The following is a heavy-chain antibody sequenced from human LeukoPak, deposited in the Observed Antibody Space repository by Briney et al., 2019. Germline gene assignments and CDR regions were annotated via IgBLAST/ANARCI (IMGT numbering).Heavy chain of an antibody. CDR1: GFSFSSCA. J-gene: IGHJ4*01. D-gene: IGHD5-12*01. Sequence: GGPLRLSCAASGFSFSSCAMGWVRQAPGKGPDWVSSISGGADSTYYADSVKGRFTISRDNSKNTLYLQINSLRVEDTAIYYCVKARDYSGHDPVGDYWSHVPLVTVAS. CDR2: ISGGADST. CDR3: VKARDYSGHDPVGDY. V-gene: IGHV3-23*01.